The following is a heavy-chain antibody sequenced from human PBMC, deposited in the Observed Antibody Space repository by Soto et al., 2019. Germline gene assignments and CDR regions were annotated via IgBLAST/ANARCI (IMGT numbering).Heavy chain of an antibody. CDR2: IYSSGST. CDR3: ARGQRFSDWFDP. CDR1: GGAISGYY. J-gene: IGHJ5*02. D-gene: IGHD3-3*01. Sequence: KPSETLSLTCTVTGGAISGYYWTWIRQSDGEGLEWIGRIYSSGSTNYNPSLKSRVTISLDTSMNYFSLRLSSVTAADTAVYYCARGQRFSDWFDPWGQGTLVTVS. V-gene: IGHV4-4*07.